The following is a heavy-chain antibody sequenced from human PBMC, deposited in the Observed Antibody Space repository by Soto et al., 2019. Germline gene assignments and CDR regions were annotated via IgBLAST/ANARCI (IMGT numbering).Heavy chain of an antibody. V-gene: IGHV3-7*01. CDR1: GFTFSSYW. J-gene: IGHJ3*02. Sequence: EVQLVESGGGLVQPGGSLRLSCAASGFTFSSYWMSWVRQAPGKGLEWVANIKQDGSEKYYVDSVKGRFTISRDNAKNSLYLQMNSLRAEDTAVYYCARENPVTTYDAFDIWGQGTMVTVSS. CDR2: IKQDGSEK. CDR3: ARENPVTTYDAFDI. D-gene: IGHD4-17*01.